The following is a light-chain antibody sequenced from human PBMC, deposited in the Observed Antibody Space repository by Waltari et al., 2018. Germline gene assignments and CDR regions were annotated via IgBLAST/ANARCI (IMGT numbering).Light chain of an antibody. V-gene: IGKV1-17*01. CDR3: LQYGKYPLA. Sequence: IHMTRSPSSLSASVGDRASMACRTRQASGYDLGWFQQKPGKAPKRLIHTASNLQSGVPSRFSGSGSGTEFTRTISSLQPEDFATYYCLQYGKYPLAFGQGTNLEIK. CDR1: QASGYD. J-gene: IGKJ2*01. CDR2: TAS.